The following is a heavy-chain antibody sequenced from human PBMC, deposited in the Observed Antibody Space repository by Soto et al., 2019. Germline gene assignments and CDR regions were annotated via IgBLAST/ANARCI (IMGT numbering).Heavy chain of an antibody. D-gene: IGHD3-22*01. J-gene: IGHJ4*02. CDR3: AREVNSRDGYKTFDD. CDR2: IIPIFGTA. CDR1: GCTFSSYA. V-gene: IGHV1-69*06. Sequence: SVKVSCKASGCTFSSYAISWVRQAPGQGLEWMGGIIPIFGTANYAQKFQGRVTITADKSTSTAYMELSSLRSEDTAVYYCAREVNSRDGYKTFDDWGEGTLVTVSS.